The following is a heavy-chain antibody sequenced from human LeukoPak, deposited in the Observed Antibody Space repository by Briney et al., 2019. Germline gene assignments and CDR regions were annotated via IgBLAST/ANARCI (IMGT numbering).Heavy chain of an antibody. CDR2: ISAYNGNT. J-gene: IGHJ5*02. CDR3: AKLRLAGMENWFDP. Sequence: TSVKVSCKASGYTFTHYTVNWVRQAPGQGLEWMGWISAYNGNTNYAQKLQGRVTMTTDTSTSTAYMELRSLRSDDTAVYYCAKLRLAGMENWFDPWGQGTLVTVSS. D-gene: IGHD3-10*01. V-gene: IGHV1-18*01. CDR1: GYTFTHYT.